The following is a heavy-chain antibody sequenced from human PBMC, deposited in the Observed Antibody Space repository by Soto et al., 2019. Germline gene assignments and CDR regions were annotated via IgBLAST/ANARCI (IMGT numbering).Heavy chain of an antibody. CDR1: GFSLRSSGMG. V-gene: IGHV2-5*02. CDR3: AHSSRWLQLRDAFDI. Sequence: QITLKESGPTVVKPTQTLTLTCTFSGFSLRSSGMGVGWIRQPPGKALEWLALIYWDDDKRYSPSLKSRLNITKETFKNQVVLTMTNMDPVDTATYFCAHSSRWLQLRDAFDIWGQGKMVTVSS. CDR2: IYWDDDK. D-gene: IGHD1-1*01. J-gene: IGHJ3*02.